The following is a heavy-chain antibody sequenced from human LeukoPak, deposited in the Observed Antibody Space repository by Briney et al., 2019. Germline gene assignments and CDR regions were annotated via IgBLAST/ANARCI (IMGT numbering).Heavy chain of an antibody. D-gene: IGHD4-17*01. J-gene: IGHJ4*02. CDR3: ARETLRADWYGDYFDY. V-gene: IGHV1-2*02. CDR1: GYTFTGYY. Sequence: ASVKVSCKASGYTFTGYYMHWVRQAPGQGLEWMGWINPNSGGTNYAQKFQGGVTMTRDTSISTAYMELSRLRSDDTAVYYCARETLRADWYGDYFDYWGQGTLVTVSS. CDR2: INPNSGGT.